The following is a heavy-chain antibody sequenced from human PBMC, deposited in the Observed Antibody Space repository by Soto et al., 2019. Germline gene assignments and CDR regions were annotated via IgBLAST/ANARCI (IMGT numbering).Heavy chain of an antibody. V-gene: IGHV1-8*01. Sequence: ASVKVSCKASGYTFTSYDIYWVRQATGQGLEWMGWMNPNTGNSGYAQKFQGRVTMTSDTSISTAHMELSSLRSEDTAVYYCARRAESNGWNGFGADKYYFDFWGQGTLVTVSS. J-gene: IGHJ4*02. CDR1: GYTFTSYD. D-gene: IGHD1-1*01. CDR3: ARRAESNGWNGFGADKYYFDF. CDR2: MNPNTGNS.